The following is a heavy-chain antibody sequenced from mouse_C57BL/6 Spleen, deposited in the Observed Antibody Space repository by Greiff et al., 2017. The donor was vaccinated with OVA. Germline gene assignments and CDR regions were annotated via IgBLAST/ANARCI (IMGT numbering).Heavy chain of an antibody. Sequence: QVHVKQSGAELVRPGTSVKVSCKASGYAFTNYLIEWVKQRPGQGLEWIGVINPGSGGTNYNEKFKGKATLTADKSSSTAYMQLSSLTSEDSAVYFCARRGYGSSYEDYWGQGTTLTVSS. CDR2: INPGSGGT. CDR1: GYAFTNYL. D-gene: IGHD1-1*01. V-gene: IGHV1-54*01. J-gene: IGHJ2*01. CDR3: ARRGYGSSYEDY.